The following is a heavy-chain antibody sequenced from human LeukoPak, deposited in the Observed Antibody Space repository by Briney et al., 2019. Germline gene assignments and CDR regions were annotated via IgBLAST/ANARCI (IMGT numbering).Heavy chain of an antibody. D-gene: IGHD3-10*01. CDR3: ARGGYGSGKPSRNYYMDV. CDR2: INHSGST. CDR1: GYSISSGYY. V-gene: IGHV4-38-2*02. J-gene: IGHJ6*03. Sequence: SETLSLTCTVSGYSISSGYYWGWIRRPPGKGLQWIGEINHSGSTNYNPSLKSRVTISVDTSKNQFSLKLSSVTAADTAVYYCARGGYGSGKPSRNYYMDVWGKGTTVTISS.